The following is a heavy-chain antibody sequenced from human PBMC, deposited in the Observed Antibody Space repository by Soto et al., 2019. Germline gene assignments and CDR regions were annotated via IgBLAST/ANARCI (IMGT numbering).Heavy chain of an antibody. J-gene: IGHJ4*02. CDR1: GYTFTGYY. Sequence: QVQLVQSGAEVKKPGASVKVSCKASGYTFTGYYMHWVRQAPGQGLEWMGWINPNSGGTNYAQKCQGWVTMTRDTSISTAYMELSRLRSDDTAVYYCAREGDDYGDYRGDFDYWGQGTLVTVSS. CDR3: AREGDDYGDYRGDFDY. V-gene: IGHV1-2*04. CDR2: INPNSGGT. D-gene: IGHD4-17*01.